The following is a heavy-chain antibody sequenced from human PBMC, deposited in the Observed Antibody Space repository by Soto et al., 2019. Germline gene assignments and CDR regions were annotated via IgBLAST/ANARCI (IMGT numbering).Heavy chain of an antibody. V-gene: IGHV3-23*01. D-gene: IGHD2-21*02. CDR3: AKSPKGPCGGDCYWDY. Sequence: PGGSLRLSCAASGFTFSSYAMSWVRQAPGKGLEWVSAISGSGGSTYYADSAKGRFTISRDNSKNTLYLQMNSLRAEDTAVYYCAKSPKGPCGGDCYWDYWGQGTLVTVSS. CDR1: GFTFSSYA. J-gene: IGHJ4*02. CDR2: ISGSGGST.